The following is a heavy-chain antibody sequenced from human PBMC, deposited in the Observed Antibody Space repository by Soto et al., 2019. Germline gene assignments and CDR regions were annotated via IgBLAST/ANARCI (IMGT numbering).Heavy chain of an antibody. J-gene: IGHJ4*02. CDR3: AREMWTRSGPQNVFDY. V-gene: IGHV1-18*01. Sequence: QVQLVQSEGEVKQPGASVKVSCKASGYTFTTYGLCWVRQVPGQGLERMGYISPASGVTTYAQSLQGRVTMTTDTSTGTVYIELRSLRSDDTAIYYCAREMWTRSGPQNVFDYWGQGALVTVSS. D-gene: IGHD6-25*01. CDR1: GYTFTTYG. CDR2: ISPASGVT.